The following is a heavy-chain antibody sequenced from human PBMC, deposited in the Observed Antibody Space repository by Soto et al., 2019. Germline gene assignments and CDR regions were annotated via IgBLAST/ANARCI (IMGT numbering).Heavy chain of an antibody. J-gene: IGHJ4*02. Sequence: QVQLVQSGAEVKKPGASVKVSCKASGYTLTGYYMHWVRQAPGQGLEWMGWINPNSGGTNYAQKFQGWVTMTRDTSISTAYMELSRLRSDDTAVYYCARAWESGPADAGSFYFDYWGQGTLVTVSS. CDR3: ARAWESGPADAGSFYFDY. D-gene: IGHD2-2*01. CDR1: GYTLTGYY. V-gene: IGHV1-2*04. CDR2: INPNSGGT.